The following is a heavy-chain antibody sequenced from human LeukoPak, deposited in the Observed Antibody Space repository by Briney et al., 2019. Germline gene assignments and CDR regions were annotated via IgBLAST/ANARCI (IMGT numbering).Heavy chain of an antibody. D-gene: IGHD5-18*01. CDR2: ISGSGGST. Sequence: PGGSLRLSCAASGLTFSSYAMSWVRQAPGKGLEWVSAISGSGGSTYYADSVKGRFTISRDNSKNTLYLQMNSLRAEDTAVYYCARDRFSSGTRGYSYGVFDYWGQGTLVTVSS. V-gene: IGHV3-23*01. CDR1: GLTFSSYA. CDR3: ARDRFSSGTRGYSYGVFDY. J-gene: IGHJ4*02.